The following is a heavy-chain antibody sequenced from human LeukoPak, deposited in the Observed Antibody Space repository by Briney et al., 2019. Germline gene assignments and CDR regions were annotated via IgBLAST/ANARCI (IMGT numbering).Heavy chain of an antibody. CDR3: ARAVVLYYDGSGYSTRFDY. CDR1: GGSISSFY. D-gene: IGHD3-22*01. V-gene: IGHV4-59*01. Sequence: SETLSLTCTVSGGSISSFYWGWIRQPPGKGLEWIGYIYNSGSTDYNPSLKSRVTISVDTSKNQFSLKLSSVTAADTAMYYCARAVVLYYDGSGYSTRFDYWGQGTLVTVSS. J-gene: IGHJ4*02. CDR2: IYNSGST.